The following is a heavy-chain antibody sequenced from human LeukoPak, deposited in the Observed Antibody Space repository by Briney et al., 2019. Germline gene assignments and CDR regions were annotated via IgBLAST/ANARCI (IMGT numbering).Heavy chain of an antibody. CDR1: GGSISSYY. CDR2: IYYSGST. D-gene: IGHD6-13*01. V-gene: IGHV4-59*12. J-gene: IGHJ4*02. Sequence: PSETLSLTCTVSGGSISSYYWSWIRQPPGKGLEWIGYIYYSGSTNYNPSLKSRVTISVDTSKNQFSLKLSSVTAADTAVYYCARGPSAGGRRLPPQRQIKPLDYWGQGTLVTVSS. CDR3: ARGPSAGGRRLPPQRQIKPLDY.